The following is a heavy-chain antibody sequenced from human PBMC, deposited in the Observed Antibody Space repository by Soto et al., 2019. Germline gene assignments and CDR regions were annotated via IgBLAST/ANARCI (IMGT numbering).Heavy chain of an antibody. V-gene: IGHV5-51*01. CDR3: ARQWFGLDY. J-gene: IGHJ4*02. D-gene: IGHD3-10*01. CDR1: GYTFTTYW. CDR2: IYPGDSDT. Sequence: PGESLKISCQGSGYTFTTYWIAWVRQMPGKGLEWMGLIYPGDSDTRYNPSFQGQVIISADKSINTAYLQWSSLKASDTDMYYCARQWFGLDYWGQGTLVTVSS.